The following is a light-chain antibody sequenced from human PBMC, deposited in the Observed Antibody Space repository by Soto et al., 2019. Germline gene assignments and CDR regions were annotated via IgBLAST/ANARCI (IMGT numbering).Light chain of an antibody. CDR1: QGIGTY. J-gene: IGKJ1*01. Sequence: IQLTQSPSSLSASVGDRVTVTCRASQGIGTYLVWYQQKRGKAPTVLIYASSTLQTGVPSRFSGSGSGTDFTLTISSLQPEDFATYSCQQSYNSPQTFGRGTKVDIK. CDR2: ASS. CDR3: QQSYNSPQT. V-gene: IGKV1-39*01.